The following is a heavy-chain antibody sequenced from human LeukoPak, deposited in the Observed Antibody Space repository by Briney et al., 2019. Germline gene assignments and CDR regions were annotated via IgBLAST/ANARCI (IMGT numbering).Heavy chain of an antibody. J-gene: IGHJ3*02. CDR1: GGSFSGYY. CDR2: INHSGST. CDR3: ARDPTVDAFDI. D-gene: IGHD4-17*01. Sequence: SETLSLTCAVYGGSFSGYYWSWIRRPPGKGLEWIGEINHSGSTNYNPSLKSRVTISVDTSKNQFSLKLSSVTAADTAVYYCARDPTVDAFDIWGQGTMVTVSS. V-gene: IGHV4-34*01.